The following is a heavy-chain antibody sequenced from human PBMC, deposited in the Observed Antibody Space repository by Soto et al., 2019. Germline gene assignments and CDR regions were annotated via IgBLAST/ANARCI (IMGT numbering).Heavy chain of an antibody. Sequence: SETLSLTCTVSGGSISSYYWSWIRQPPGKGLEWIGYIYYSGSTNYNPSLKSRVTISVDTSKNQFSLKLSSVTAADTAVYYCAGDLVVATIGTYYYYGMDVWGQGTTVTVSS. V-gene: IGHV4-59*01. D-gene: IGHD5-12*01. J-gene: IGHJ6*02. CDR3: AGDLVVATIGTYYYYGMDV. CDR1: GGSISSYY. CDR2: IYYSGST.